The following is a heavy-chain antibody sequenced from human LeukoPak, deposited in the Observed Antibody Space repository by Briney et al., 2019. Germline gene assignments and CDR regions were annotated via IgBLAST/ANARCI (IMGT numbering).Heavy chain of an antibody. CDR1: GLSVSSNY. CDR2: IYSDGST. CDR3: VRGMGVSMLYYFDY. D-gene: IGHD3-10*01. V-gene: IGHV3-66*02. J-gene: IGHJ4*02. Sequence: GGSLRLSCAASGLSVSSNYMSWVRQAPGKGLEWVSAIYSDGSTYYADSVKGRFTISRDNSKNTLYLQMNSLRVEDTAVYYCVRGMGVSMLYYFDYWGQGTLVTVSS.